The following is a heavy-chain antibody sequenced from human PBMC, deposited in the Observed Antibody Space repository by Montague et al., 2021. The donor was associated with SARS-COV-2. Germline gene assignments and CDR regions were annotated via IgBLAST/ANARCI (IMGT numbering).Heavy chain of an antibody. CDR1: VSWYSGAD. CDR2: INLRGST. D-gene: IGHD6-13*01. Sequence: SETLSLTCSRLVSWYSGADRKSTRLNSSHHRKSYGEINLRGSTNYNPSLKSRVTISVDTSKNQFSLKLSSVTAADTAVYYCARGPQYSSSWYGTRNWFDPWGQGTLVTVSS. V-gene: IGHV4-34*01. J-gene: IGHJ5*02. CDR3: ARGPQYSSSWYGTRNWFDP.